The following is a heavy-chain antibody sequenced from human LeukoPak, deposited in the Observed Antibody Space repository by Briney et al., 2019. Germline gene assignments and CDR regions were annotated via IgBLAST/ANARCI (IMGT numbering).Heavy chain of an antibody. CDR1: GFTFTAFW. V-gene: IGHV3-74*01. J-gene: IGHJ3*02. CDR3: ARGGYSHGFDI. CDR2: INNDGSDA. D-gene: IGHD5-18*01. Sequence: GGSLRLSCAASGFTFTAFWMHWVRQAPGKGLMWVSRINNDGSDAIYADSVKGRFTISRDNAQNTLYPQMNSLRDEDTAVYYCARGGYSHGFDIWGQGTMVTVSS.